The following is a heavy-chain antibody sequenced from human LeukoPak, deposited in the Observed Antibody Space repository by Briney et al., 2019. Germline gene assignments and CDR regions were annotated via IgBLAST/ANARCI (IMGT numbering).Heavy chain of an antibody. J-gene: IGHJ4*02. CDR2: IYYSGST. Sequence: SETLPLTCTVSGVSISSYYWSWIRQPPGKGLEWIGYIYYSGSTNYNPSLKSRVTISVDTSKNQFSLKLSSVTAADTAVYYCARAEYYFDYWGQGTLVTVSS. CDR3: ARAEYYFDY. D-gene: IGHD3-10*01. V-gene: IGHV4-59*01. CDR1: GVSISSYY.